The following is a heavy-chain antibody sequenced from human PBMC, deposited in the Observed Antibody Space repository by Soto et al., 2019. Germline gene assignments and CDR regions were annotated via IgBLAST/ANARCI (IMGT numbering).Heavy chain of an antibody. Sequence: QVQLVESGGGVVQPGTSLRLSCAASGFTFSGYAIHWVRQAPGKGLEWVGLIAYDGSKKYYADSVTGRFSISRDNSKNTVYLQMKSLTTEDTAVYHCAREGGHSGYYFPFDYWGQGTLVTVSS. CDR2: IAYDGSKK. D-gene: IGHD3-22*01. CDR1: GFTFSGYA. J-gene: IGHJ4*02. V-gene: IGHV3-30-3*01. CDR3: AREGGHSGYYFPFDY.